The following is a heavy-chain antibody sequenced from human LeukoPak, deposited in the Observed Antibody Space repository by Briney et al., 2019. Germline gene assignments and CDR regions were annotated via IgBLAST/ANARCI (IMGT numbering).Heavy chain of an antibody. CDR3: ARGWRSNWFDP. J-gene: IGHJ5*02. CDR2: INHSGST. CDR1: GGSFSGYY. Sequence: PETLSLTCAVYGGSFSGYYWSWIRQPPGKGLEWIGEINHSGSTNYNPSLKSRVTISVDTSKNQFSLKLSSVTAADTAVYYCARGWRSNWFDPWGQGTLVTVSS. D-gene: IGHD3-3*01. V-gene: IGHV4-34*01.